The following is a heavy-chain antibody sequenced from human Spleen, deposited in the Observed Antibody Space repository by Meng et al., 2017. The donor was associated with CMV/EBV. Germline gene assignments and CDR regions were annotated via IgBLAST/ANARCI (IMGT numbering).Heavy chain of an antibody. J-gene: IGHJ4*02. V-gene: IGHV3-7*01. CDR3: ARDNQFLDV. D-gene: IGHD3-3*01. CDR2: IKQDGSEK. CDR1: GFTFSSYW. Sequence: GESLKISCAASGFTFSSYWMSWVRQAPGEGLEWVANIKQDGSEKYYVDSVKGRFTISRDNAKNSLYLQMNSLRAEDTAVYYCARDNQFLDVRGQGTLVTVSS.